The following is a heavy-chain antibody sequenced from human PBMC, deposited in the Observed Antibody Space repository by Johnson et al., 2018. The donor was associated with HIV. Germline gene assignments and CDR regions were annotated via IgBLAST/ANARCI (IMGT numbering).Heavy chain of an antibody. J-gene: IGHJ3*02. CDR2: IYSGDTT. V-gene: IGHV3-66*01. D-gene: IGHD1-20*01. CDR1: GFTVSTNY. CDR3: ATGWGNWNDEGPDAFDI. Sequence: VQLVESGGGLVQPGGSLRLSCAASGFTVSTNYMSWIRQAPGKGLEWVSVIYSGDTTYYAGSVKGRFTISRDNSKNTLYLQMNSLRVDDTALYYCATGWGNWNDEGPDAFDIWGQGTMVTVSS.